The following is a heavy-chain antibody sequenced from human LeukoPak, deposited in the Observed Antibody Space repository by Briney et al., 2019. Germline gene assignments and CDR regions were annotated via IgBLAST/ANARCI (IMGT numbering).Heavy chain of an antibody. CDR3: ARDKIEGPTKLDY. V-gene: IGHV3-21*01. J-gene: IGHJ4*02. Sequence: GGSLRLSCAASGFTFSSYSMNWVRQAPGKGLEWVSSISSSSTYIYYVDSVKGRFTISRDNAKNSLYLQMNSLRAEDTAVYYCARDKIEGPTKLDYWGQGILVTVSS. CDR1: GFTFSSYS. D-gene: IGHD1-1*01. CDR2: ISSSSTYI.